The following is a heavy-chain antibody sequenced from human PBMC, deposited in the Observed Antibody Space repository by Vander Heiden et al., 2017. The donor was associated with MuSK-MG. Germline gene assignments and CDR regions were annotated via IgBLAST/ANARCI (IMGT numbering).Heavy chain of an antibody. J-gene: IGHJ4*02. CDR2: ISSSSSTM. CDR1: GFTYSSHS. D-gene: IGHD5-18*01. CDR3: ASRSAYSYGYAY. Sequence: EVQLVESQGGLVQPGGSLRLSCAASGFTYSSHSMNWVRQAPGKGLEWVSYISSSSSTMNYADAVKGRFTISRDNAKNSLYLQMKSLRAEDTAVYYCASRSAYSYGYAYWGQVTLVTVSS. V-gene: IGHV3-48*01.